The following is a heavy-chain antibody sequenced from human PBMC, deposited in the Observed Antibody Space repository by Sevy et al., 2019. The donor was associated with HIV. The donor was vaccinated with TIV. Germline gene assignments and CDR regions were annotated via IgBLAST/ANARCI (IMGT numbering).Heavy chain of an antibody. CDR3: AKAKTVAAGFDY. Sequence: GGSLRLSCAASGFTFRSYVMSWVRQAPGKGLEWVSGISGSGGSTYYADSVKGRFTISRDNCKNTLYLQMNSLRAEDTAVYYCAKAKTVAAGFDYWGQGTLVTVSS. D-gene: IGHD2-15*01. CDR2: ISGSGGST. J-gene: IGHJ4*02. CDR1: GFTFRSYV. V-gene: IGHV3-23*01.